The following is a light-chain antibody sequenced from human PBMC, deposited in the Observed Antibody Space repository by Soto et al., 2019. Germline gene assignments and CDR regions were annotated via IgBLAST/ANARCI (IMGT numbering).Light chain of an antibody. Sequence: QSALTQPASVSGSPGQSITISCTGTSSDVGGYNYVSWYQQHPGKVPKLMIYEVSNRPSGVVNRFSGSKSGNTASLTISGLQAEDEADYYCSSFTISSTQVFGTGTKVTVL. CDR2: EVS. J-gene: IGLJ1*01. CDR3: SSFTISSTQV. CDR1: SSDVGGYNY. V-gene: IGLV2-14*01.